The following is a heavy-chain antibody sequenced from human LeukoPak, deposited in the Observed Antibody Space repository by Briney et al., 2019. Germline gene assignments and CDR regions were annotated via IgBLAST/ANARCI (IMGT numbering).Heavy chain of an antibody. D-gene: IGHD1-26*01. V-gene: IGHV3-11*04. J-gene: IGHJ4*02. CDR3: ARVGSYYEVVY. Sequence: GGSLRLSCAASGFSFSDYYMSWIRQAPGKGLEWVSYISSSSSSIYYADSVKGRFTISRDNAQNSLYLQMNSLRAEDTAVYYCARVGSYYEVVYWGQGTLVTVSS. CDR2: ISSSSSSI. CDR1: GFSFSDYY.